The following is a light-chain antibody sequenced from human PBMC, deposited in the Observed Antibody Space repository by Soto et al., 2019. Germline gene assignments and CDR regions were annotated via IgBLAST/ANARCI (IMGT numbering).Light chain of an antibody. CDR3: LLDYAYFWA. J-gene: IGKJ1*01. CDR1: QGIRSA. Sequence: AIQVTQSPSSLSASVGDRLTIACLTSQGIRSALGWYQQKPGKVPKLLIYAASTLQSGVPSRFSGSGSGRDFTLTISSLQPEDFATYYCLLDYAYFWAFGQGTKVDIK. CDR2: AAS. V-gene: IGKV1-6*01.